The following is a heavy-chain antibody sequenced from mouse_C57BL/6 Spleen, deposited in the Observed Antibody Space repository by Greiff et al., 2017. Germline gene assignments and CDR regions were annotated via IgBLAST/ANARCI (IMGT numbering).Heavy chain of an antibody. CDR3: AKTSITTVDWYFDV. D-gene: IGHD1-1*01. V-gene: IGHV2-5*01. J-gene: IGHJ1*03. Sequence: VQLQQSGPGLVQPSQSLSITCTVSGFSLTSYGVHWVRQSPGKGLEWLGVIWRGGSTDYNAAFMSRLSITKDNSKSQVFFKMNSLQADDTAIDYCAKTSITTVDWYFDVWGTGTTVTVSS. CDR2: IWRGGST. CDR1: GFSLTSYG.